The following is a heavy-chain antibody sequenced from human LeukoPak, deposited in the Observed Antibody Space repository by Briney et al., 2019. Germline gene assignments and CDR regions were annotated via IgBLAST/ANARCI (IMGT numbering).Heavy chain of an antibody. CDR1: GFTFSSYA. V-gene: IGHV3-23*01. J-gene: IGHJ4*02. CDR3: AKASEWELGVGDY. Sequence: PGGSLRLSCAASGFTFSSYAISWVRQAPGKGLEWVSAISGSGGNTFYADSVKGRFTISRDNSKNTLYLQMNSLRAEDAAVYYCAKASEWELGVGDYWGQGTLVIVSS. CDR2: ISGSGGNT. D-gene: IGHD1-26*01.